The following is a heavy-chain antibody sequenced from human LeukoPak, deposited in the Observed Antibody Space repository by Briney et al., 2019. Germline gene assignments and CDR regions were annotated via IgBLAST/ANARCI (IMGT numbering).Heavy chain of an antibody. CDR2: IYHSGST. D-gene: IGHD3-10*01. Sequence: SETLSLTCTVSGYSISSGYYWGWIRQPPGKGLEWIGSIYHSGSTYYNPSLKSRVTISVDTSKNQFSLNLSSVTAADTAVYYCARSDGYGLIGIWGQGTMVTVSS. CDR1: GYSISSGYY. CDR3: ARSDGYGLIGI. J-gene: IGHJ3*02. V-gene: IGHV4-38-2*02.